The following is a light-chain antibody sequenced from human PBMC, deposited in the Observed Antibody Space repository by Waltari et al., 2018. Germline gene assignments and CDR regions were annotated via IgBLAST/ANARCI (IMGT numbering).Light chain of an antibody. V-gene: IGKV1-8*01. Sequence: AIRITQSPSSLSASTGDRVPITCRASQDISNYLAWYQQKPGKAPELLIYAASTLQSGVPSRFSASGSGTDFTHTISCLQSEDFATYYCQQYYTYPQTFGQGTKVEI. CDR1: QDISNY. CDR3: QQYYTYPQT. J-gene: IGKJ1*01. CDR2: AAS.